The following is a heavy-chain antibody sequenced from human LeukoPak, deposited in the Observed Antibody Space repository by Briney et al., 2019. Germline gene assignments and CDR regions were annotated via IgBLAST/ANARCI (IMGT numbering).Heavy chain of an antibody. Sequence: SQTLSLTCAISGDIVSSNSAAWNWIRQSPSRGLEWLGRTYYRSKWYNDYAVSVRSRITINPDTSKNQFSLQLNSVTPEDTAVYYCARGLRYGDYGYDPWGQGTLVTVSS. D-gene: IGHD4-17*01. CDR2: TYYRSKWYN. V-gene: IGHV6-1*01. J-gene: IGHJ5*02. CDR3: ARGLRYGDYGYDP. CDR1: GDIVSSNSAA.